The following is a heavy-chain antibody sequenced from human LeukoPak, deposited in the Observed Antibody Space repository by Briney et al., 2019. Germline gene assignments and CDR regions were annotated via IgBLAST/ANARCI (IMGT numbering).Heavy chain of an antibody. Sequence: AGSLRLSCAASGFTFSRGWMTWVRQPPGTGLEWVGHIKSKTDGVTTDYAAPVKGRLTISSADSKHTLYLQMNSPKTEDTAVYHCTTSTFSYGSGSYYPWAFNIWGQGTMVTVSS. V-gene: IGHV3-15*01. CDR2: IKSKTDGVTT. CDR1: GFTFSRGW. D-gene: IGHD3-10*01. J-gene: IGHJ3*02. CDR3: TTSTFSYGSGSYYPWAFNI.